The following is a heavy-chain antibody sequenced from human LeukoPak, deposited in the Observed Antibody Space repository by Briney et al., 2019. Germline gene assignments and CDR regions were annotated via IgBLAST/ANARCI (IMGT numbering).Heavy chain of an antibody. V-gene: IGHV1-69*06. CDR3: ARSFISLLPYYYYGMDV. CDR2: IIPIFGTA. J-gene: IGHJ6*04. Sequence: SVKVSCKASGGTFSSYAISWVRQAPGQGLEWMGGIIPIFGTANYAQKFQGRVTITADKSTSTAYMELSSLRSEDTAVYYCARSFISLLPYYYYGMDVWGKGTTVTVSS. D-gene: IGHD2-15*01. CDR1: GGTFSSYA.